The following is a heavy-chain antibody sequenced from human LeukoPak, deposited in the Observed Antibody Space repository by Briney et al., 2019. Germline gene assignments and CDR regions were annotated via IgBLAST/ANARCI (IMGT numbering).Heavy chain of an antibody. CDR2: INHSGST. J-gene: IGHJ3*02. Sequence: SETLSLTCAVYGGSFSGYYWSWIRQPPGKGLEWIGEINHSGSTNYNPSLKSRVTISVDTSKNQFSLKLSSVTAADTAVYYCARGYSSVRGAFDIWGQGTVVTVSS. V-gene: IGHV4-34*01. D-gene: IGHD6-19*01. CDR1: GGSFSGYY. CDR3: ARGYSSVRGAFDI.